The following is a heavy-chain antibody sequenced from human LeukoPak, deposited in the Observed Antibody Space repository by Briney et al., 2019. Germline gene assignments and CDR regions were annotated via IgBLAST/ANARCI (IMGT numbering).Heavy chain of an antibody. V-gene: IGHV3-21*01. CDR3: ARDRSGSFDAFDI. CDR1: GFTFSSYR. Sequence: PGGSLRLSCAASGFTFSSYRMNWVRQAPGKGLEWVSSISSSSSYIYYADSVKGRFTISRDNAKNSLYLQMNSLRAEDTVVYYCARDRSGSFDAFDIWGQGTMVTVSS. J-gene: IGHJ3*02. CDR2: ISSSSSYI.